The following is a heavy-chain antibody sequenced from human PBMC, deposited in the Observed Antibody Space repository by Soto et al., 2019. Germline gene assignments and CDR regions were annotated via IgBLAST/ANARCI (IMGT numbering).Heavy chain of an antibody. Sequence: EVQLVESRGGLVKPGGSLRLSCAASGFTFSNAWMSWVRQAPGKGLEWVGRIKSKTDGGTTDYAAPVKGRFTISRDDSKHTLYLQMNSLKTEDTAVYYCTTDIGPNWNYVFVGNCYYMDVWGKGTTVTVSS. V-gene: IGHV3-15*01. CDR2: IKSKTDGGTT. J-gene: IGHJ6*03. CDR3: TTDIGPNWNYVFVGNCYYMDV. CDR1: GFTFSNAW. D-gene: IGHD1-7*01.